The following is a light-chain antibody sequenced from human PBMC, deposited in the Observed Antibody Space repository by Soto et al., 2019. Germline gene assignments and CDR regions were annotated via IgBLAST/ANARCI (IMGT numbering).Light chain of an antibody. CDR3: QEYNSHSRYT. V-gene: IGKV1-5*03. Sequence: DIQMTQSPSTLSASVGDRVTITCRASQSISSWLAWYQQKPGKAPKLLIYTASSLESGVPSRFSGSGSGTAFTLTISSLQPDDFATYYCQEYNSHSRYTFGQGTKLEIK. J-gene: IGKJ2*01. CDR2: TAS. CDR1: QSISSW.